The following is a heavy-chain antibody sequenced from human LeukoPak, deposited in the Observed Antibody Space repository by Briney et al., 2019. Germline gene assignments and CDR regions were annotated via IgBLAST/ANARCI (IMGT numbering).Heavy chain of an antibody. CDR1: GGSISSYY. CDR3: ARLGQYSSSVVY. V-gene: IGHV4-59*08. J-gene: IGHJ4*02. CDR2: IYYSGST. D-gene: IGHD6-13*01. Sequence: PSETLSLTCTVSGGSISSYYWSWIRQPPGKGLEWIGYIYYSGSTNYNPSLKSRVTISVDTSKNQFSLKLSSVTAADTAVYYCARLGQYSSSVVYWGQGTLVTVSS.